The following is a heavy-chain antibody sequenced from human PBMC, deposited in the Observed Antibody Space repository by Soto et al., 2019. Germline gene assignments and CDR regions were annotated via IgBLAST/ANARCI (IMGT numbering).Heavy chain of an antibody. CDR2: IDAGNGNT. V-gene: IGHV1-3*01. Sequence: ASVQVSCKASGYTFTSYTIHWVRQAPGQRLEWMGWIDAGNGNTKYPQKFQGRVTITRDTSASTAYMELSSLRSEDTAVYYCARDRPEYYYGMDVWGQGTTVNVS. CDR3: ARDRPEYYYGMDV. CDR1: GYTFTSYT. J-gene: IGHJ6*02.